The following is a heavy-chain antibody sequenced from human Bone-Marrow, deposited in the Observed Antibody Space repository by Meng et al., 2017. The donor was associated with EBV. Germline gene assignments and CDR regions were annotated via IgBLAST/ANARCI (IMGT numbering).Heavy chain of an antibody. Sequence: EVQLLESGGGLVQPGGALRLSGAASGFTFSSYAMSWVRQAPGKGLEWVSAISGSGGSTYYADSVKGRFTISRDNSKNTLYLQMNSLRAEDTAVYYCAKDDEAYSSSWYGNFDYWGQGTLVTVSS. CDR2: ISGSGGST. D-gene: IGHD6-13*01. V-gene: IGHV3-23*01. CDR1: GFTFSSYA. J-gene: IGHJ4*02. CDR3: AKDDEAYSSSWYGNFDY.